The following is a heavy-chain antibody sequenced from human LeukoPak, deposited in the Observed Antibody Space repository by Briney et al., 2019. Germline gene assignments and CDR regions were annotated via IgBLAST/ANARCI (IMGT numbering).Heavy chain of an antibody. V-gene: IGHV1-69*13. CDR2: IIPIFGTA. J-gene: IGHJ3*02. Sequence: SVKVSCKASGGTSSSYAISWVRQAPGQGLEWMGGIIPIFGTANYAQKFQGRVTITADESTSTAYMELSSLRSEDTAVYYCAREYSGSYYGHDAFDIWGQGTMVTVSS. CDR3: AREYSGSYYGHDAFDI. D-gene: IGHD1-26*01. CDR1: GGTSSSYA.